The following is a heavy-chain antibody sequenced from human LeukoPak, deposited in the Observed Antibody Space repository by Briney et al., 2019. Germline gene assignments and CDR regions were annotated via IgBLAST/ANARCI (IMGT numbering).Heavy chain of an antibody. J-gene: IGHJ4*02. CDR1: GYTFTGYY. V-gene: IGHV1-2*02. CDR3: ARRQKDSSGWRKFDY. CDR2: INPNSGGT. D-gene: IGHD6-19*01. Sequence: ASVKVSCKASGYTFTGYYMHWVRQAPGQGLEWMGWINPNSGGTNYAQKFQGRVTMTRDTSISTAYMELSRLRSDDTAVYYCARRQKDSSGWRKFDYWGQGTLVTVSS.